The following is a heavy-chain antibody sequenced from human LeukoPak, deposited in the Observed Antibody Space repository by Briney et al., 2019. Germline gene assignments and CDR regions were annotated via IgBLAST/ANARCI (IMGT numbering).Heavy chain of an antibody. Sequence: SETLSLTCTVSGGFISSSSYYWGWIRQPPGKGLEWIGGIYYSGSTYYNPSLKSRVTISVDKSKNQFSLKLSSVTAADTAVYYCARSKHDYGFYYGMDVWGQGTTVTVSS. CDR1: GGFISSSSYY. V-gene: IGHV4-39*07. J-gene: IGHJ6*02. CDR2: IYYSGST. D-gene: IGHD4-17*01. CDR3: ARSKHDYGFYYGMDV.